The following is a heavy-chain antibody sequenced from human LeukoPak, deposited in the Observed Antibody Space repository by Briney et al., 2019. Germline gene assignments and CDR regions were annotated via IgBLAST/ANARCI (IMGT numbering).Heavy chain of an antibody. CDR3: ARDRLGGTYYFDY. V-gene: IGHV3-11*01. J-gene: IGHJ4*02. CDR2: ISSSGSTI. D-gene: IGHD1-26*01. CDR1: GFTFSDYY. Sequence: PGGSLRLSCAASGFTFSDYYMSWIRQAPGKGLGWVSYISSSGSTIYYADTVKGRFTISRDNAKNSLYLQMNSLRAEDTAVYYCARDRLGGTYYFDYWGQGTLVTVSS.